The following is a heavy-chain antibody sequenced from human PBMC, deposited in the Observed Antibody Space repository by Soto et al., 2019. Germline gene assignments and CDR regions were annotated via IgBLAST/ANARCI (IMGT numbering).Heavy chain of an antibody. V-gene: IGHV3-23*01. CDR1: GFSFGSYA. D-gene: IGHD3-3*01. Sequence: TGGSLRLSCAASGFSFGSYALSWVRQAPGKGLEWVSTISGSDGKTFYADSVKGLFSISRDTSQSTLYLQMNSLRADDAAMYYCARWSYLDYWGQGTRVTVSS. CDR2: ISGSDGKT. CDR3: ARWSYLDY. J-gene: IGHJ4*02.